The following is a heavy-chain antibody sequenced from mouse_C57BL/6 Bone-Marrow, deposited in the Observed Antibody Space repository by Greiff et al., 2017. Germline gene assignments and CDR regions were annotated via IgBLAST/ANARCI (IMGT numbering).Heavy chain of an antibody. CDR2: IYPRSGNT. CDR3: ARSESLYAMDY. Sequence: QVQLQQSGAELARPGASVKLSCKASGYTFTSSGISWVKQRTGQGLEWIGEIYPRSGNTYYNEKFKGKATLTADKSSSTAYMELRSLTSEDSAVYFCARSESLYAMDYWGQGTSVTVSS. CDR1: GYTFTSSG. V-gene: IGHV1-81*01. J-gene: IGHJ4*01.